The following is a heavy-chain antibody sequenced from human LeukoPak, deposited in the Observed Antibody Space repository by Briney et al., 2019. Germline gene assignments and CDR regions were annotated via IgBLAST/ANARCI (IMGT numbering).Heavy chain of an antibody. CDR1: GFTFSSYA. D-gene: IGHD4-23*01. J-gene: IGHJ3*02. CDR3: ARSLLWATVGKDAFDI. Sequence: AGWSLRLSCAASGFTFSSYAMHWVRQAPGKWLEWVAVISYDGSNKYYADSVKGRFTISRVNSRVLLYLQMNSLRAEETAVYYCARSLLWATVGKDAFDIWGQGTMVTVSS. V-gene: IGHV3-30-3*01. CDR2: ISYDGSNK.